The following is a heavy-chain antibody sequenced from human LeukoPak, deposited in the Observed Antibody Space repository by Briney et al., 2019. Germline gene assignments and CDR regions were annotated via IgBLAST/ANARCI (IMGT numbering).Heavy chain of an antibody. CDR1: GYTFTSYG. CDR3: ARGPGAGYYYYYYMDV. V-gene: IGHV1-8*03. Sequence: ASVKVSCKASGYTFTSYGISWVRQAPGQGLEWMGWMNPNSGNTGYAQKFQGRVTITRNTSISTAYMELSSLRSEDTAVYYCARGPGAGYYYYYYMDVWGKGTTVTVSS. J-gene: IGHJ6*03. D-gene: IGHD2-2*01. CDR2: MNPNSGNT.